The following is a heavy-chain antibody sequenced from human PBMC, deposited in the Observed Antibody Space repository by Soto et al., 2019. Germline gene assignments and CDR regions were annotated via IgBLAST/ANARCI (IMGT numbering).Heavy chain of an antibody. J-gene: IGHJ5*01. CDR1: GGTFSTYT. V-gene: IGHV1-69*08. D-gene: IGHD3-10*01. CDR2: IIPLLDVT. CDR3: ARDSGTVGYTDS. Sequence: QVQLVQSGAEVKKPGSSVKVSCKASGGTFSTYTINWVRQAPGQGLEWMGRIIPLLDVTNNAQRFQGRVTITADKSMSTVYMELTSLISQDTAVYYCARDSGTVGYTDSWGQGTLVTVSS.